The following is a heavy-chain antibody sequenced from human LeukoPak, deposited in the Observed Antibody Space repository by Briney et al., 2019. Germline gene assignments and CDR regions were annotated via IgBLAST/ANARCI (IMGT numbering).Heavy chain of an antibody. CDR2: ISGSGGST. Sequence: GGSLRLSCAASGFTFSSYAMSWVRQAPGKGLEWVSAISGSGGSTYYADSVKGRFTISRDNAKNSLYLQMNSLRAEDTAVYYCARYGYSSGWELLYYFDYWGQGTLVTVSS. CDR3: ARYGYSSGWELLYYFDY. V-gene: IGHV3-23*01. CDR1: GFTFSSYA. D-gene: IGHD6-19*01. J-gene: IGHJ4*02.